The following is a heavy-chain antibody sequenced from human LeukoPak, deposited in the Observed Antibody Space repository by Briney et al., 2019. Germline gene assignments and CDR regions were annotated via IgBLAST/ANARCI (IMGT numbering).Heavy chain of an antibody. J-gene: IGHJ4*02. CDR1: GFTFSDYW. Sequence: GGSLRLSCAASGFTFSDYWMTRVRQAPGRGLECMANIKEDGSETYYVDSVEGRFTISRDNAKNPLYLQMNSLRAEDTAVYYCARATIFGVVSALGPLDSWGQGTLVTVSS. D-gene: IGHD3-3*01. CDR2: IKEDGSET. V-gene: IGHV3-7*01. CDR3: ARATIFGVVSALGPLDS.